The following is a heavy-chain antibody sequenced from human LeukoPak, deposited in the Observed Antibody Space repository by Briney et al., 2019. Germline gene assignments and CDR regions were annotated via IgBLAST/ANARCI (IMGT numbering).Heavy chain of an antibody. CDR2: INPSGGST. CDR3: ARDLKGYGDTVYGYYYYYGMDV. V-gene: IGHV1-46*01. D-gene: IGHD5-18*01. CDR1: GYTFTNYY. Sequence: ASVTVSFMSSGYTFTNYYMHWVRQPPGQGREGMGIINPSGGSTSYAQNFQGRVTITRDTSTSTVYMELSSLRSEDTAVYYCARDLKGYGDTVYGYYYYYGMDVWGQGTMVTVSS. J-gene: IGHJ6*02.